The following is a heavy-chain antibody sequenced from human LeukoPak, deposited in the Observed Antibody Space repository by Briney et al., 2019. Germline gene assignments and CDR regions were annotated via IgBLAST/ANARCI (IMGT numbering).Heavy chain of an antibody. V-gene: IGHV4-59*01. CDR3: ARDLRPGYAFDY. D-gene: IGHD5-12*01. CDR2: IYYSGST. J-gene: IGHJ4*01. Sequence: SETLSLTCTVSGGSISSYYWSWIRQPPGKGLEWIGYIYYSGSTNYNPSLKSRVTISVDTSKNQFSLKLSSVTAADTAVYYCARDLRPGYAFDYWGHATLGTVSS. CDR1: GGSISSYY.